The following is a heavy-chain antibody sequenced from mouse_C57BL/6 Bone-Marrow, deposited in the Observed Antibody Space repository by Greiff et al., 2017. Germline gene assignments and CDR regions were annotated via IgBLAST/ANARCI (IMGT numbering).Heavy chain of an antibody. CDR3: ARLWGYDEVFAQ. V-gene: IGHV1-55*01. CDR1: GYTFTSYW. Sequence: VQLQQSGAELVKPGASVKMSCKASGYTFTSYWITWVKQRPGQGLEWIGDIYPGGGSTNYNEKFKGKATLTVDTSSSTAYMQLSSLTPEDSAVDYCARLWGYDEVFAQGGQGTLVTVSA. D-gene: IGHD2-2*01. CDR2: IYPGGGST. J-gene: IGHJ3*01.